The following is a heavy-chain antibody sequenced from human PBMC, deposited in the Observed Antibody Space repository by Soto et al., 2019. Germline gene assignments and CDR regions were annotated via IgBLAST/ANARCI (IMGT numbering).Heavy chain of an antibody. CDR2: INHSGST. CDR1: GGSFSGYY. Sequence: QVQLQQWGAGLLKPSETLSLTCAVYGGSFSGYYWSWIRQPPGKGLEWIGEINHSGSTNYNPSLKSRVTISVATSKNQFSLKLSSVTAADTAVYYCARGITTVTNYYYYMDVWGKGTTVTVSS. V-gene: IGHV4-34*01. D-gene: IGHD4-17*01. J-gene: IGHJ6*03. CDR3: ARGITTVTNYYYYMDV.